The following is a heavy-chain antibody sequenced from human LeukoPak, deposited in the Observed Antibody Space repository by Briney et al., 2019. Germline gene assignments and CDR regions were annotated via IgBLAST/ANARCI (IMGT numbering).Heavy chain of an antibody. CDR3: AREVAAGSHKGFDY. J-gene: IGHJ4*02. V-gene: IGHV4-4*02. D-gene: IGHD6-19*01. Sequence: GSPRLSCAASGFSFSSYWMSWVRQSPGKGLEWIAEIYYNGGTNYNPSLKSRVTISVDTSKNQFSLNVNSVTAADTAMYYCAREVAAGSHKGFDYWGQGTLVTVSS. CDR1: GFSFSSYW. CDR2: IYYNGGT.